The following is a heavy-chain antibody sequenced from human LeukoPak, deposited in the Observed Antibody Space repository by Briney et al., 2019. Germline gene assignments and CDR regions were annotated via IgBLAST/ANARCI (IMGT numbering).Heavy chain of an antibody. D-gene: IGHD3-9*01. CDR2: MSYDGSHK. CDR1: GFTFSSYA. J-gene: IGHJ4*02. Sequence: GGSLRLSCAASGFTFSSYAMHWVRQAPGKGLEWVAVMSYDGSHKCYADSVKGRFTISRDNSKNTLYLQMNSLRAEDTAVYYCARDAYDILTGYLYLGYWGQGTLVTVSS. CDR3: ARDAYDILTGYLYLGY. V-gene: IGHV3-30*04.